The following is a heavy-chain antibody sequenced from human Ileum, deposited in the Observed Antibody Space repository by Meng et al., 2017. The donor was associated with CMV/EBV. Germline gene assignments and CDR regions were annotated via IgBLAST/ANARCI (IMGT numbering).Heavy chain of an antibody. CDR3: ARGLASGWPDY. V-gene: IGHV4-34*01. CDR1: GGSFTCYY. Sequence: QVLLQQGGSGLFKTSETLSLPGAVFGGSFTCYYWSWFRQSPGKGLEWIGEITHSGRTSYNLSLKSRVTISVDMSKYQFSLKLTSVTAADTAIYYCARGLASGWPDYWGQGTLVTVSS. D-gene: IGHD3-10*01. CDR2: ITHSGRT. J-gene: IGHJ4*02.